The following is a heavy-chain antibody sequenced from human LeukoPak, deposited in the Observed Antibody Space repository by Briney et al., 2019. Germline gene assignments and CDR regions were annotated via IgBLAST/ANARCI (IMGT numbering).Heavy chain of an antibody. D-gene: IGHD3-9*01. J-gene: IGHJ4*02. CDR3: AKDQDILTGYYLDY. V-gene: IGHV3-23*01. CDR1: GFTFSSYA. CDR2: ISGSGGST. Sequence: GSLRLSCAASGFTFSSYAMSWVRQAPGKGLEWVSAISGSGGSTYYADSVKGRFTISRENSKNTLYLQMNSLRAEDTAVYYCAKDQDILTGYYLDYWGQGTLVTVSS.